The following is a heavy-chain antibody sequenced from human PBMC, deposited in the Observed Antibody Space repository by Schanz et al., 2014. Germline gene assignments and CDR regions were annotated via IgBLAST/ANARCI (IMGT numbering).Heavy chain of an antibody. D-gene: IGHD2-8*01. CDR3: TTDNGHFAFDF. CDR2: MNESHSTI. V-gene: IGHV3-23*04. Sequence: EVQLVESGGGLVQPGGSLRLSCAASGFTFSSYAMGWVRQARGKGLEWVSAMNESHSTIYYADSVRGRFTISRDNAENTLFLQMNSLETEDTAVYYCTTDNGHFAFDFWGQGTMVTVSS. CDR1: GFTFSSYA. J-gene: IGHJ3*01.